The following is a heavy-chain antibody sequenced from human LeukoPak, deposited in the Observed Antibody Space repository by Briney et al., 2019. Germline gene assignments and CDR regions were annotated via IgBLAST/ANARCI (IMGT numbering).Heavy chain of an antibody. D-gene: IGHD4-17*01. CDR2: ISYDGSNK. CDR1: GFTFSSYA. J-gene: IGHJ4*02. V-gene: IGHV3-30-3*01. Sequence: GGSLRLSCAASGFTFSSYAMHWVRQAPGKGLEWVAVISYDGSNKYYADSVKGRFTISRDNSKNTLYLQMNSLRAEDTAVYYCARGHVDYGDYRYYFDYWGQGTLVTVSS. CDR3: ARGHVDYGDYRYYFDY.